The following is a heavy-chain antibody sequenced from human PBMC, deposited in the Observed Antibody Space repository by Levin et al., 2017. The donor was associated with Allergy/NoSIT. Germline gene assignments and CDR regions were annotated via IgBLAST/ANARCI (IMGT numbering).Heavy chain of an antibody. CDR1: GFTFSSYA. CDR3: ARLLYSSSAPNLDY. Sequence: GGSLRLSCAASGFTFSSYAMSWVRQAPGKGLEWVSAISGSGGSTYYADSVKGRFTISRDNSKNTLYLQMNSLRAEDTAVYYCARLLYSSSAPNLDYWGQGTLVTVSS. V-gene: IGHV3-23*01. D-gene: IGHD6-6*01. J-gene: IGHJ4*02. CDR2: ISGSGGST.